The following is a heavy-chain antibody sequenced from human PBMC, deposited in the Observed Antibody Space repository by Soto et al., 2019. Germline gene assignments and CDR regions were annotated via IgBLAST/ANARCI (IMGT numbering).Heavy chain of an antibody. J-gene: IGHJ5*02. CDR3: ARLPTYYQDSIGYQPFHP. D-gene: IGHD3-22*01. V-gene: IGHV4-30-4*08. CDR2: IHYSGGATYSP. Sequence: WTWIRQPPGKGLEWLGYIHYSGGATYSPSYNPSLQSRIAISVDISKSLFSLKLTSVTAADTAVYYCARLPTYYQDSIGYQPFHPGGQGTLVTFSS.